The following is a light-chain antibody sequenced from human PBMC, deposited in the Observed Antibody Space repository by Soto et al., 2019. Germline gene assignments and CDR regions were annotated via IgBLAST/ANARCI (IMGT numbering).Light chain of an antibody. J-gene: IGLJ1*01. CDR1: SSDVGSYNL. Sequence: QSFLTQPASVSGSPGQSITISCTGTSSDVGSYNLVSWYQQHPGKAPKLMIYEGSKRPSGVSNRFSGSKSGNTASPTISGLQAEDEADYYCCSYAGSSTYVFGTGTKVTVL. CDR3: CSYAGSSTYV. CDR2: EGS. V-gene: IGLV2-23*01.